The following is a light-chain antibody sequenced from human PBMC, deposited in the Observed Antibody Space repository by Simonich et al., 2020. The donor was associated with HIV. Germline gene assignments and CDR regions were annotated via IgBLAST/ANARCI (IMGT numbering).Light chain of an antibody. CDR2: EVS. CDR3: MQSIQLLYT. V-gene: IGKV2D-29*02. Sequence: DIVMTQTPLSLSVTPGQPASISCKSSQSLLPSDEKTYLFWYLHKPGQSPQLLIYEVSHRLSGVPDRFSGSGSGTNFTLKITRVEAEDVGVYYCMQSIQLLYTFGQGTKLQIK. CDR1: QSLLPSDEKTY. J-gene: IGKJ2*01.